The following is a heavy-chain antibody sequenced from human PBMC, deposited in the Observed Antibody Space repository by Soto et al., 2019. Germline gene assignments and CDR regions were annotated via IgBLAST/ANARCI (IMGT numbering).Heavy chain of an antibody. V-gene: IGHV3-21*01. J-gene: IGHJ6*03. Sequence: EVQLVESGGGLVKPGGSLRLSCAASGFTFSRYSLNWVRQAPGKGLEWVSSISSSSAYIYYADSVKGRFTISRDNAKNSLYLQMNSLRAEDTALYYCARDPGDSNYLSTSYYYYFMDVLGNGTTVTVSS. D-gene: IGHD4-4*01. CDR1: GFTFSRYS. CDR2: ISSSSAYI. CDR3: ARDPGDSNYLSTSYYYYFMDV.